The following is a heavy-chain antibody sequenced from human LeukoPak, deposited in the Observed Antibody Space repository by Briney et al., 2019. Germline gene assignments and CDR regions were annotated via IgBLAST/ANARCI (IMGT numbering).Heavy chain of an antibody. Sequence: ASVKVSCKASGYTFTSYGISWVRQAPGQGLEWMGWINANNGGTNYAQKFQDRVTMTRDTSITTAYMELGGLRVDDTAIYYCTRDSSVVPLVANWYYDLWGRGTLVTVSS. V-gene: IGHV1-2*02. D-gene: IGHD2-2*01. CDR2: INANNGGT. CDR3: TRDSSVVPLVANWYYDL. J-gene: IGHJ2*01. CDR1: GYTFTSYG.